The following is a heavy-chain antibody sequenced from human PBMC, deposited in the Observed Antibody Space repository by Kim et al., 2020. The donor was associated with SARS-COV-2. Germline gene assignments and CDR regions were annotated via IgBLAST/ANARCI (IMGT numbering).Heavy chain of an antibody. V-gene: IGHV1-2*06. CDR2: INPNSGGT. CDR3: TRSTPGYGSGSSWFDP. Sequence: ASVKVSCKASEYTFTGYNIHWVRQAPGQGLEWMGRINPNSGGTNYAQKFQDRVTMTRDTSISTAYMEVSRLRSDDTAVYYCTRSTPGYGSGSSWFDPWGQGTLVTVSS. J-gene: IGHJ5*02. D-gene: IGHD3-10*01. CDR1: EYTFTGYN.